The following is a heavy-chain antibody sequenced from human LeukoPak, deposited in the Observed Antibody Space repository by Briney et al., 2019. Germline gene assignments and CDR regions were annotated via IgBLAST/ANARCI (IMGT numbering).Heavy chain of an antibody. CDR3: AKDYSKTSYYGSGTYYRPNWFDP. D-gene: IGHD3-10*01. CDR1: GFTFSSYA. Sequence: GGSLRLSCAASGFTFSSYAMSWVRQAPGKGLEWVSDINGSGGSTYYADSVKGRFTISRNNSKNTLYLQMNSLRAEDTAVYYCAKDYSKTSYYGSGTYYRPNWFDPWGQGTLVTVSS. CDR2: INGSGGST. V-gene: IGHV3-23*01. J-gene: IGHJ5*02.